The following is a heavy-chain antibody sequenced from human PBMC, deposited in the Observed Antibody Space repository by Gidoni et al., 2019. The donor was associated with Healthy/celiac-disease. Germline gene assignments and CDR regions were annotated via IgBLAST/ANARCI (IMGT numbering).Heavy chain of an antibody. J-gene: IGHJ4*02. V-gene: IGHV1-69*08. D-gene: IGHD6-19*01. CDR1: GGTFSSYT. Sequence: QVQRVQSGAEVKKPGSSVKVSCKASGGTFSSYTISWVRQAPGQGLEWMGRIIPILGIANSAQKFQGRVTITADKSTSTAYMELSSLRSEDTAVYYCARDSSGWYTGGCYWGQGTLVTVSS. CDR3: ARDSSGWYTGGCY. CDR2: IIPILGIA.